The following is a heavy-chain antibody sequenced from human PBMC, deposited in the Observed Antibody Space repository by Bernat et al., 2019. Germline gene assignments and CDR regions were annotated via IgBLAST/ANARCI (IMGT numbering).Heavy chain of an antibody. D-gene: IGHD3-22*01. V-gene: IGHV3-33*01. CDR2: IWYDGSNK. J-gene: IGHJ4*02. CDR3: ASDLNPFTMIVVVGGY. CDR1: GFTFSSYG. Sequence: QVQLVESGGGVVQPGRSLRLSCAASGFTFSSYGMHWVRQAPGKGLEWVAVIWYDGSNKYYADSVKGRFTISRDNSKNTLYLQMNSLRAEDTAVYYCASDLNPFTMIVVVGGYWGQGTLVTVSS.